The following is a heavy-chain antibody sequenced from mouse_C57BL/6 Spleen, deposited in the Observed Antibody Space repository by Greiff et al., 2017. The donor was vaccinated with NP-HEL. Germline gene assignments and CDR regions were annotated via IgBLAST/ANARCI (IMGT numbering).Heavy chain of an antibody. J-gene: IGHJ3*01. CDR2: IHPNSGST. CDR3: ARALYYGSSEGFGY. Sequence: QVQLQQPGAELVKPGASVKLSCKASGYTFTSYWMHWVKQRPGQGLEWIGMIHPNSGSTNYNEKFKSKATLTVDKSSSTAYMQLSNRTAEDSAVYYCARALYYGSSEGFGYWGQGTLVTVSA. V-gene: IGHV1-64*01. D-gene: IGHD1-1*01. CDR1: GYTFTSYW.